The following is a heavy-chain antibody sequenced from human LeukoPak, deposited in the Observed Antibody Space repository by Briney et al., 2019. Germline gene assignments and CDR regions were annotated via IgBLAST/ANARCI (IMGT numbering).Heavy chain of an antibody. Sequence: GGSLRLSCAASGFTFSSYAMSWVRQAPGKGLAWVSTISGGSGSTYCADSVKGRFTISRDNSKNTLYLQMNSLRDEDTAVYYCAKSVAIYFYYGLDVWGQGTTVTVSS. CDR3: AKSVAIYFYYGLDV. CDR1: GFTFSSYA. D-gene: IGHD3-3*01. J-gene: IGHJ6*02. V-gene: IGHV3-23*01. CDR2: ISGGSGST.